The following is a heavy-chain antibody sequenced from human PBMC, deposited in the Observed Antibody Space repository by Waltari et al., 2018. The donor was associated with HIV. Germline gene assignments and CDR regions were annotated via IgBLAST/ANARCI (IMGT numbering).Heavy chain of an antibody. CDR1: GYTFTSSY. J-gene: IGHJ6*02. Sequence: QVQLVQSGAEVKKPGASVKVSCKASGYTFTSSYMHWVRQAPGKGLEWMGIINPSGGSITYAQKFQGRVTMTRDTSTRTVYMEVSSLRSEDTAVYYCARGSHCSSTSCYPHYYYGMDVWGQGTTVTVS. V-gene: IGHV1-46*01. CDR3: ARGSHCSSTSCYPHYYYGMDV. CDR2: INPSGGSI. D-gene: IGHD2-2*01.